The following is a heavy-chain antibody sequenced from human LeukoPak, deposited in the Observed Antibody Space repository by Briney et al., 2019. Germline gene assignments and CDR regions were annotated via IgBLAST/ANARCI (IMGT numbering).Heavy chain of an antibody. CDR1: GGSISSYY. CDR2: IYYSGST. J-gene: IGHJ4*02. Sequence: SETLSLTCTVSGGSISSYYWSWIRQPPGKGLEWIGYIYYSGSTNYNPSLKSRVTISVDTSKNQFSLKLSSVTAADTAVYYCARLTVAAVVDYWGQGTLVTVSS. D-gene: IGHD4-23*01. V-gene: IGHV4-59*01. CDR3: ARLTVAAVVDY.